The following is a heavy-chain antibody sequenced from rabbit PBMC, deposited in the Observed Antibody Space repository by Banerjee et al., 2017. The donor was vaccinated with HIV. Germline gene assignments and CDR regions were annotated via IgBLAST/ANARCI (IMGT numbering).Heavy chain of an antibody. CDR2: IYAGKGST. CDR1: GIDFSGYYY. J-gene: IGHJ4*01. CDR3: ARTTGYAAGGYDL. V-gene: IGHV1S43*01. D-gene: IGHD8-1*01. Sequence: QQQLEESGGGLVKPGGTLTLTCKASGIDFSGYYYMCWVRQAPGKGLEWIGTIYAGKGSTDYASWVNGRFTISSDNAQNTVDLQMNSLTAADTATYFCARTTGYAAGGYDLWGPGTLVTVS.